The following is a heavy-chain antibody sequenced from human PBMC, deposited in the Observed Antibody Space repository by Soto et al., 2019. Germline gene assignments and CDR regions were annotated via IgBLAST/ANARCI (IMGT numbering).Heavy chain of an antibody. CDR2: ISWNSGSI. V-gene: IGHV3-9*01. CDR3: AKDNQGGVEYYFDY. CDR1: GFTFDDYA. J-gene: IGHJ4*02. D-gene: IGHD3-16*01. Sequence: EVQLVESGGGLVQPGRSLRLSCAASGFTFDDYAMHWVRQAPGQGLEWVSGISWNSGSIGYADSVKGRFTISRDNAKKSLYLQMNSLRAEDTAVYYCAKDNQGGVEYYFDYWGQGTLVTVSS.